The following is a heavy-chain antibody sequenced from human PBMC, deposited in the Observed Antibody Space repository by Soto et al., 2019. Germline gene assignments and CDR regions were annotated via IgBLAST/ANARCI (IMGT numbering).Heavy chain of an antibody. D-gene: IGHD4-17*01. J-gene: IGHJ3*02. CDR1: GGSISSSSYY. Sequence: PSETLSLTCTVSGGSISSSSYYWGWIRQPPGKGLEWIGSIYYSGSTYYNPSLKSRVTISVDTSKNQFSLKLSSVTAADTAVYYCARHGLPGVTTGVGAFDIWGQGTMVTVSS. CDR2: IYYSGST. V-gene: IGHV4-39*01. CDR3: ARHGLPGVTTGVGAFDI.